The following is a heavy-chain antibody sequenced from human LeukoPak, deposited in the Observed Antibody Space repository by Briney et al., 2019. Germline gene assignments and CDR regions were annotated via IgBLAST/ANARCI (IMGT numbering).Heavy chain of an antibody. D-gene: IGHD5-18*01. Sequence: GGSLRLSCAASGFTVSSNYMSWVRQAPGKGLEWVSVIFSGGSTYYADSVKGRFTISRDNSKNTVYLQMNSLRAEDTAVYYCARDAPDTAMVLSYWGQGTLVTVSS. CDR1: GFTVSSNY. J-gene: IGHJ4*02. V-gene: IGHV3-66*02. CDR2: IFSGGST. CDR3: ARDAPDTAMVLSY.